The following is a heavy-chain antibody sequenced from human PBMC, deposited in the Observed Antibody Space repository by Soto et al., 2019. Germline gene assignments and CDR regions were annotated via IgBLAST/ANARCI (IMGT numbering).Heavy chain of an antibody. CDR2: IYSDGST. J-gene: IGHJ4*02. CDR3: ARAFVAVAGYYFDH. D-gene: IGHD6-19*01. V-gene: IGHV3-53*04. CDR1: GVLVSSNY. Sequence: GGSLRLSCAASGVLVSSNYMTWVRQAPGKGLEWVSVIYSDGSTYYADSVKGRFTISRHNSKNTLYLQMNSLRAEDTAVYYCARAFVAVAGYYFDHWGQGMLVTVSS.